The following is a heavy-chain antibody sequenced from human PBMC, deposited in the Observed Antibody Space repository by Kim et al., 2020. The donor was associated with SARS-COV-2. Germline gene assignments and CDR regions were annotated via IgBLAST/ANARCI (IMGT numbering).Heavy chain of an antibody. V-gene: IGHV4-31*03. CDR1: GGSISSGGYY. CDR3: ARERDYQNAFDI. J-gene: IGHJ3*02. CDR2: IYYSGST. D-gene: IGHD3-16*01. Sequence: SETLSLTCTVSGGSISSGGYYWSWIRQHPGKGLEWIGYIYYSGSTYYNPSLKSRVTISVDTSKNQFSLKLSSVTAADTAVYYCARERDYQNAFDIWGQGTMVTVSS.